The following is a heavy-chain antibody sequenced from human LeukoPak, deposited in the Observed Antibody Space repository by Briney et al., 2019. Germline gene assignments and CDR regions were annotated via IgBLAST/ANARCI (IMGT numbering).Heavy chain of an antibody. V-gene: IGHV4-59*01. D-gene: IGHD3-10*01. CDR1: GDSLSTYY. CDR2: IYHSGST. CDR3: ARDGYGGVDY. Sequence: SETLSLTCLVSGDSLSTYYWSWLRQYPGKGLEWIGYIYHSGSTKYNPSLKSRVTISVDTSKKQSSLKLSSVTAADTAVYYCARDGYGGVDYWGQGTLVTVSS. J-gene: IGHJ4*02.